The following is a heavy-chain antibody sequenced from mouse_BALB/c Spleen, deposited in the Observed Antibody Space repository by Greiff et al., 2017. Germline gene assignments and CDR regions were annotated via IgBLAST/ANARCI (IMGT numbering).Heavy chain of an antibody. Sequence: EVKLMESGGGLVKPGGSLKLSCAASGFTFSDYYMYWVRQTPEKRLEWVATISDGGSYTYYPDSVKGRFTISRDNAKNNLYLQMSSLKSEDTAMYYCAREGAYGSSYAWFAYWGQGTLVTVSA. CDR1: GFTFSDYY. CDR3: AREGAYGSSYAWFAY. J-gene: IGHJ3*01. D-gene: IGHD1-1*01. V-gene: IGHV5-4*02. CDR2: ISDGGSYT.